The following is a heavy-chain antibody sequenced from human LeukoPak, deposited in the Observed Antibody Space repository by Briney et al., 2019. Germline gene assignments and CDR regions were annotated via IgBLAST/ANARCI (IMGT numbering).Heavy chain of an antibody. D-gene: IGHD2-21*02. CDR1: GGSISSYY. CDR3: ASSGGDWGWFDP. CDR2: IYYSGST. J-gene: IGHJ5*02. V-gene: IGHV4-59*01. Sequence: SETLSLTCTVSGGSISSYYWSWTRQPPGKGLEWIGYIYYSGSTNYNPSLKSRVTISVDTSKNQFSLKLSSVTAADTAVYYCASSGGDWGWFDPWGQGTLVTVSS.